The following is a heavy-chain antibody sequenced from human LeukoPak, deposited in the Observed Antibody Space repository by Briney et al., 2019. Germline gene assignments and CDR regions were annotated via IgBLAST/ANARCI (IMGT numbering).Heavy chain of an antibody. CDR1: GLTFSSYS. J-gene: IGHJ4*02. CDR3: AREAAAGLDY. CDR2: ISSSSSTI. D-gene: IGHD6-13*01. V-gene: IGHV3-48*01. Sequence: GGSLRLSCAASGLTFSSYSMNWVRQAPGKGLEWVSYISSSSSTIYYADSVKGRFTISRDNAKNSLYLQMNSLRAEDTAVYYCAREAAAGLDYWGQGTLVTVSS.